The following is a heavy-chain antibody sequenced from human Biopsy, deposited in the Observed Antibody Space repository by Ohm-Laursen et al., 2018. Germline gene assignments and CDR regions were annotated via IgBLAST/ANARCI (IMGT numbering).Heavy chain of an antibody. Sequence: GTLSLTCTVSGGSFTGHYWTWIRQPPGKGLEWIGHISHTGYTSYKSSLKSRVTISLDTSRKHFSLRLTPLAAADTAVYYCARGSNEYGGLYFPHWGQGTLVTVSP. J-gene: IGHJ1*01. V-gene: IGHV4-59*11. CDR3: ARGSNEYGGLYFPH. CDR2: ISHTGYT. D-gene: IGHD4-23*01. CDR1: GGSFTGHY.